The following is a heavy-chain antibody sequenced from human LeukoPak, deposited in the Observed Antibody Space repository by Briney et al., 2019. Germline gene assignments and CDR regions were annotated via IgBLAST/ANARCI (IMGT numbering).Heavy chain of an antibody. J-gene: IGHJ4*02. Sequence: PSETLSLTCSVSGGSISSYYWSWIRQPAGKGLEWVGQIPTSGSTNYNPSLKSRVTISVDTSKNQFSLKLSSVTAADTAVYYCARPFYYGSGSSPFDYWGQGTLVTVSS. CDR2: IPTSGST. V-gene: IGHV4-4*07. CDR1: GGSISSYY. D-gene: IGHD3-10*01. CDR3: ARPFYYGSGSSPFDY.